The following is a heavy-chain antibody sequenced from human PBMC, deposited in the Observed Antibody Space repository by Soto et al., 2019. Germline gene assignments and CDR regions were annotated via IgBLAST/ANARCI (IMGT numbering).Heavy chain of an antibody. CDR3: ARRRGDSSSSRNWFDP. Sequence: PGESLKISCKGSGYSFTGYCIIWVRQMPGKGLEWMGRIDPSDSYTNYSPSFQGHVTISADKSISTAYLQWSSLKASDTAMYYCARRRGDSSSSRNWFDPWGQGTLVTVSS. CDR1: GYSFTGYC. J-gene: IGHJ5*02. D-gene: IGHD6-6*01. V-gene: IGHV5-10-1*01. CDR2: IDPSDSYT.